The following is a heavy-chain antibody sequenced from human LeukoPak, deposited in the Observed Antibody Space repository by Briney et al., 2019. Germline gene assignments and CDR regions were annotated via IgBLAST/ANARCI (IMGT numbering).Heavy chain of an antibody. V-gene: IGHV4-59*01. CDR2: IYCSGST. CDR1: GGSISSYY. CDR3: AREGCSGGSCHNDAFDI. Sequence: SETLSLTCTVSGGSISSYYWSWIRQPPGKGLEWIGYIYCSGSTNYNPSLKSRVTISVDTSKNQFSLKLSSVTAADTAVYYCAREGCSGGSCHNDAFDIWGQGTMVTVSS. J-gene: IGHJ3*02. D-gene: IGHD2-15*01.